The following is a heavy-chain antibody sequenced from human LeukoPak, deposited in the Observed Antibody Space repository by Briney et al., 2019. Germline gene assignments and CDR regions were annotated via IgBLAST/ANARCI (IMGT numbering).Heavy chain of an antibody. CDR2: INHSGST. CDR3: ARGRRIAVAYFDY. D-gene: IGHD6-19*01. CDR1: GGSFSGYY. Sequence: SETLSLTCAVYGGSFSGYYWSWIRQPPGKGLEWIGEINHSGSTNYNPSLKSRVTISVDTSKNQFSLKLSSVTAADTAVYYCARGRRIAVAYFDYWDQGTLVTVSS. J-gene: IGHJ4*02. V-gene: IGHV4-34*01.